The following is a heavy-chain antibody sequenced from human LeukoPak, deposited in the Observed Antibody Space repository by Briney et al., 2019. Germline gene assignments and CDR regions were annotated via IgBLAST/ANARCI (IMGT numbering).Heavy chain of an antibody. V-gene: IGHV5-10-1*01. Sequence: GESLKISCKGSGYSFTSYWISRVRQMPGKGLEWMGRIDPSDSYTNYSPSFQGHVTISADKSISTAYLQWSSLKASDTAMYYCARRAGVGPNFDYWGQGTLVTVSS. CDR3: ARRAGVGPNFDY. J-gene: IGHJ4*02. CDR2: IDPSDSYT. D-gene: IGHD1-26*01. CDR1: GYSFTSYW.